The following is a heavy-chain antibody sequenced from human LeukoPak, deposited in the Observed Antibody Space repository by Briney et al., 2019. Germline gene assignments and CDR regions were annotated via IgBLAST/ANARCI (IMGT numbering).Heavy chain of an antibody. CDR3: ARVPTGTTYYYGMDV. D-gene: IGHD1-7*01. Sequence: PSETLSLTCTVSGGSISSYYWSWIRQPPGKGLEWIGYIYYSGSTNYNPSLKSRVTISVDTSKNQFSLKLSSVTAADTAVYYCARVPTGTTYYYGMDVWGQGTTVTVSS. J-gene: IGHJ6*02. CDR1: GGSISSYY. CDR2: IYYSGST. V-gene: IGHV4-59*01.